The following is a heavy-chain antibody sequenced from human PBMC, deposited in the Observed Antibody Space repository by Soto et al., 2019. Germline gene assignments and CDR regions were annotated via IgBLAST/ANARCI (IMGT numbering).Heavy chain of an antibody. CDR2: IYSGGST. V-gene: IGHV3-53*01. Sequence: GGSLRVSCAASGFPVSSNYMSWVRPAPGKGLEWVSVIYSGGSTYYADSVKGRFTISRDNSKNTLYLQMNSLRAEDTAVYYCVISSGYYYVVEDYWGQGTLVTVSS. CDR3: VISSGYYYVVEDY. D-gene: IGHD3-22*01. CDR1: GFPVSSNY. J-gene: IGHJ4*02.